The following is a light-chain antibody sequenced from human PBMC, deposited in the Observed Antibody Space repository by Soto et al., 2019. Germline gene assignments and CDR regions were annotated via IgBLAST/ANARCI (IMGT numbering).Light chain of an antibody. J-gene: IGKJ4*01. V-gene: IGKV3-11*01. CDR3: QQRSNWPPVT. CDR1: QSVSSY. Sequence: EIVLTQSPATLSLSPGERATLSCRASQSVSSYLAWYQQKPGQAPRLLIYDASNRATGIPARFSGSGSGTASPLTISSLEPEDFAIYYCQQRSNWPPVTFGGGTKVEIK. CDR2: DAS.